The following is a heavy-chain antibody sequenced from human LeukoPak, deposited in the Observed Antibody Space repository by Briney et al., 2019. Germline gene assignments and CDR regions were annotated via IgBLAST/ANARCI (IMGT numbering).Heavy chain of an antibody. CDR1: GFTFSSYG. Sequence: GGSLRLSCAASGFTFSSYGMHWVRQAPGKGLEWVSSISSSSSYIYYADSVKGRFTISRDNAKNSLYLQMNSLRAEDTAVYYCAAGYKWGDFDYWGQGTLVTVSS. V-gene: IGHV3-21*04. CDR3: AAGYKWGDFDY. J-gene: IGHJ4*02. CDR2: ISSSSSYI. D-gene: IGHD1-20*01.